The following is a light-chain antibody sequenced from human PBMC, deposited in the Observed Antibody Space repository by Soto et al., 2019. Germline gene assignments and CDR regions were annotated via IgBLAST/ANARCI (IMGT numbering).Light chain of an antibody. V-gene: IGLV1-40*01. CDR1: SSNIGAGYD. CDR2: GNS. Sequence: QSVLTQPPSVSGAPGQRVTISCTGSSSNIGAGYDVHWYQQLPRTAPKLLIYGNSNRPSGVPDRFSGSKSGTSASLAITGLQAEDEADDYCQSYDSSLSGVVFGGGTKLTVL. CDR3: QSYDSSLSGVV. J-gene: IGLJ2*01.